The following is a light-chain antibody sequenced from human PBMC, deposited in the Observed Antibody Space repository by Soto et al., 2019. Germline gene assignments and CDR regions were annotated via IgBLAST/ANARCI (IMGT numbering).Light chain of an antibody. V-gene: IGKV1-5*01. J-gene: IGKJ5*01. CDR3: QQYNSYSPTT. CDR1: ESISSW. Sequence: DIQVTQFPSTLSASVVDRVTITCRASESISSWLAWYQQKPGKAPKLLIYDASSLESGVPSRFSGSGSGTEFTLTISSLQPDDFATYYCQQYNSYSPTTFGQGTRLEI. CDR2: DAS.